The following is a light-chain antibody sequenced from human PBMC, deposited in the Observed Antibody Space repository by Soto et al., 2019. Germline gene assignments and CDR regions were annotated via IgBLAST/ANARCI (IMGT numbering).Light chain of an antibody. J-gene: IGKJ1*01. CDR1: QTVTSNY. CDR2: GAS. Sequence: EIVLAQSPDTLSVSPGERATLSCWASQTVTSNYLAWYQQKPGQAPRLLIFGASIRVTGIPDRFSGSGSGTDFTLTISRLEPEDFAVYYCQQYGSSPEKFGQGTKVDI. CDR3: QQYGSSPEK. V-gene: IGKV3-20*01.